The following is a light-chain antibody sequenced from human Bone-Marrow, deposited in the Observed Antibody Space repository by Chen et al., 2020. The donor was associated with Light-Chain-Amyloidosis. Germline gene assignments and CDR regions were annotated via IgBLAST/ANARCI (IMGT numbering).Light chain of an antibody. CDR3: QQYNEWPLT. V-gene: IGKV3-15*01. Sequence: EIVLTQSPATLSVSPGERAPLSCRASQTVSSNSAWYQQMPGQAPRLLIYGASTRATGVPDRFSGSASGTDFTLTISSLQSEDSAVYFCQQYNEWPLTFGGGTRVEIK. CDR1: QTVSSN. J-gene: IGKJ4*01. CDR2: GAS.